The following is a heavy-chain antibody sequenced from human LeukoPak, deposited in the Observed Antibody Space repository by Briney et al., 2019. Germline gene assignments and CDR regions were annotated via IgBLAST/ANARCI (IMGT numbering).Heavy chain of an antibody. CDR3: ERAGEERVPAARGNFDY. D-gene: IGHD2-2*01. CDR1: VGTFSSYT. Sequence: SVKVSCKTSVGTFSSYTISWVRQGPGQGLEWMGGIIHIFGTGNYAQKFQGRVTITADESTSTAYMELSSVRSEDTAVYYCERAGEERVPAARGNFDYWGQGTLVTVSS. J-gene: IGHJ4*02. V-gene: IGHV1-69*13. CDR2: IIHIFGTG.